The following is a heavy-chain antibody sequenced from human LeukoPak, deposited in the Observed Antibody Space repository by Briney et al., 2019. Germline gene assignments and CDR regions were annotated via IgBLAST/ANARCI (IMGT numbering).Heavy chain of an antibody. J-gene: IGHJ5*02. CDR3: ARQDVRGVYNWFDP. D-gene: IGHD3-10*01. Sequence: SETLSLTCTVSGGSVTTYYWNWIRQSPGKGLEWIGYIHDSGTTKYNPSLESRVTISLGPSENQFSLNLSSVTAADTAVYFCARQDVRGVYNWFDPWGQGTPVTVSS. V-gene: IGHV4-59*08. CDR1: GGSVTTYY. CDR2: IHDSGTT.